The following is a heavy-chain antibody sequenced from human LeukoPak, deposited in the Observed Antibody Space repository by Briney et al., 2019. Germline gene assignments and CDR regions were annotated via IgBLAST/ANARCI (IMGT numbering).Heavy chain of an antibody. CDR3: ARLGRRGYYFDY. CDR1: GDSISRSTYY. J-gene: IGHJ4*02. Sequence: TPSETLSLTCTVSGDSISRSTYYWGWIRQPPGKELEWIGTMYYSGSTSYNPSLKSRVTISVDTSRNQFSLKLSSVTAADTAAHYCARLGRRGYYFDYWAREHWSPSPQ. D-gene: IGHD3-10*01. V-gene: IGHV4-39*01. CDR2: MYYSGST.